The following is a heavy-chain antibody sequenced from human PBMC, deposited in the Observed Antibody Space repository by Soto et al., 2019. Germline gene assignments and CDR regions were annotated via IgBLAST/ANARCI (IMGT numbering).Heavy chain of an antibody. J-gene: IGHJ4*02. CDR3: AKEISGSSFDY. Sequence: GGSLRLSCVASGFTFDDYAIHWVRQAPGKGLEWVSAISWNSGSIGYADSVKGRFTISRDNAKNSLYLQMDSLRVEDTALYYCAKEISGSSFDYWGQGTVVTVSS. CDR2: ISWNSGSI. D-gene: IGHD3-3*01. V-gene: IGHV3-9*01. CDR1: GFTFDDYA.